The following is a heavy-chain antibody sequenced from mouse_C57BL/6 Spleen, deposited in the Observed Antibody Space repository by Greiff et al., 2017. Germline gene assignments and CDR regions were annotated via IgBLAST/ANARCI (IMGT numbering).Heavy chain of an antibody. D-gene: IGHD1-1*01. Sequence: VQLQQPGAELVMPGASVKLSCKASGYTFTSYWMHWVKQRPGQGLEWIGEIDPSDSYTNYNQKFKGKSTLTVDKSSSTAYMQLSSLTAEDSAVYYCARDRSSSHYFDYWGQGTTLTVSS. CDR2: IDPSDSYT. V-gene: IGHV1-69*01. CDR3: ARDRSSSHYFDY. J-gene: IGHJ2*01. CDR1: GYTFTSYW.